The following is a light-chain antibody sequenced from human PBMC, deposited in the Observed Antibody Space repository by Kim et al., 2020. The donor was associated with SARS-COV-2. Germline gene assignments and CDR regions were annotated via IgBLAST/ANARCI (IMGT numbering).Light chain of an antibody. V-gene: IGLV3-19*01. CDR2: GKN. CDR1: SLRSYY. J-gene: IGLJ2*01. CDR3: NSRDTSDNVV. Sequence: SSELTQDPAVSVALGQTVRITCQGDSLRSYYATWYQQKPGQAPIPLIYGKNNRPSGVPDRFSGSSSGNTASLTITGAQAEDEADYYCNSRDTSDNVVFGGGTSLTVL.